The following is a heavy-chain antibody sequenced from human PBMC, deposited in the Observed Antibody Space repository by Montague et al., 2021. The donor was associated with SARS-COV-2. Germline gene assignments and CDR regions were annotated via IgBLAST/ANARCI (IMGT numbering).Heavy chain of an antibody. V-gene: IGHV4-59*08. CDR1: GDSVSRSY. CDR3: ARQIPMVWEPFDS. J-gene: IGHJ4*02. Sequence: SETLSLTCTVAGDSVSRSYWNWIRQPPGKGLEWIGNIYYHGSVNYNPSLTSRLSITLDTSKNQLSLPLTSVTAADTATYYCARQIPMVWEPFDSWGQGTLVLGSA. D-gene: IGHD3-10*01. CDR2: IYYHGSV.